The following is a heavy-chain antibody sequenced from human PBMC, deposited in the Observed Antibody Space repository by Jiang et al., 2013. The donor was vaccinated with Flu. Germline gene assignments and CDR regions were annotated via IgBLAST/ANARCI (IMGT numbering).Heavy chain of an antibody. CDR3: ARDSSSEAYPLLLYYFDL. V-gene: IGHV1-69*01. D-gene: IGHD1-26*01. J-gene: IGHJ2*01. Sequence: IFGTANYAQKFKGRLTISADSSTSTAYMELRSLKSEDTAVYYCARDSSSEAYPLLLYYFDLWGRGTLVTVSS. CDR2: IFGTA.